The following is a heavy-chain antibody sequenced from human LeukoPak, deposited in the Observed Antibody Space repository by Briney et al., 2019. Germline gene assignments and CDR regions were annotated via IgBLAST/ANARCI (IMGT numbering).Heavy chain of an antibody. D-gene: IGHD2-2*01. CDR3: TTVDLTCSSTSCYFPFDY. Sequence: GGSLRLSCAASGFTFSNAWMSWVRQAPGKGLEWVGRIKSKTDGGTTDYAAPVKGRFTISRDDSKNTLYLQMNSLKTEDTAVYYCTTVDLTCSSTSCYFPFDYWGQGTLVTVSS. CDR2: IKSKTDGGTT. V-gene: IGHV3-15*01. J-gene: IGHJ4*02. CDR1: GFTFSNAW.